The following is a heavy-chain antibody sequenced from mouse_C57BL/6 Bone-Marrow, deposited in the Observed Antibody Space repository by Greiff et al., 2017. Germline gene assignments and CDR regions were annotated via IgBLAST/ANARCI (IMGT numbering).Heavy chain of an antibody. CDR3: ARHYRRYFDV. V-gene: IGHV1-81*01. J-gene: IGHJ1*03. CDR2: IYPRSGNT. CDR1: GYTFTSYG. D-gene: IGHD2-12*01. Sequence: VQLQESGAELARPGASVKLSCKASGYTFTSYGISWVKQRTGQGLEWIGEIYPRSGNTYYNEKFKGKATLTAAKSSSTAYMELRSLTSEDSAVYFCARHYRRYFDVWGTGTTVTVSS.